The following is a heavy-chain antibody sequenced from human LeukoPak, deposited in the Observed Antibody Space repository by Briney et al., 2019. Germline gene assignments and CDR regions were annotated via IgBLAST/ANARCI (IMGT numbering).Heavy chain of an antibody. CDR3: ARVRGRDGYFDY. CDR1: GASITTSRSY. D-gene: IGHD5-24*01. Sequence: TETLSLTCTVSGASITTSRSYGAWVRQPPGKDLEWIASVSYTGDTYYNPSLKSRVTISVETSKNQFSLKVRSVTASDTAVYFCARVRGRDGYFDYWGQGALVTVSS. CDR2: VSYTGDT. J-gene: IGHJ4*02. V-gene: IGHV4-39*07.